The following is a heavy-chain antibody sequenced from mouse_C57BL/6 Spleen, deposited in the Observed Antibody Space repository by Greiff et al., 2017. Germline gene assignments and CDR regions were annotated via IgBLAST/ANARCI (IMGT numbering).Heavy chain of an antibody. J-gene: IGHJ2*01. CDR2: IYPGDGDT. V-gene: IGHV1-82*01. D-gene: IGHD1-1*01. Sequence: QVQLKESGPELVKPGASVKISCKASGYAFSSSWMNWVKQRPGKGLEWIGRIYPGDGDTNYNGKFKGKATLTADKSSSTAYMQLSSLTSEDSAVYFCASYYYGSSPGYWGQGTTLTVSS. CDR3: ASYYYGSSPGY. CDR1: GYAFSSSW.